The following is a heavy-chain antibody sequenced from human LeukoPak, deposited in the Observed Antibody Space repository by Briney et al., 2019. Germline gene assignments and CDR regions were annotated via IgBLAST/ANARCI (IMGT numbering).Heavy chain of an antibody. Sequence: GGSLRLSCAASGFTFSSYAMSWVRQAPGKGLEWVSGISGSGGSTYYADSVKGRFTISRDNSKNTLYLQMNSLRAEDTAVYYCAKAPTSSGLYIDYWGQGTLVTVSS. J-gene: IGHJ4*02. D-gene: IGHD6-19*01. V-gene: IGHV3-23*01. CDR3: AKAPTSSGLYIDY. CDR2: ISGSGGST. CDR1: GFTFSSYA.